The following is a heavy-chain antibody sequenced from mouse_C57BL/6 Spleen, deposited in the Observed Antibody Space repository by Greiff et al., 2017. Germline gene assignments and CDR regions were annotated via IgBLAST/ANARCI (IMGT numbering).Heavy chain of an antibody. V-gene: IGHV1-69*01. Sequence: QVQLQQPGAELVMPGASVKLSCKASGYTFTSYWMHWVKQRPGQGLEWIGEIDPSDSYTNYNQNFKGKSTLTVDKSSSTAYMQRSSLPSEDSAVYYGARKSINTTVVGYYDVWGTVTTVTVST. D-gene: IGHD1-1*01. CDR1: GYTFTSYW. J-gene: IGHJ1*03. CDR2: IDPSDSYT. CDR3: ARKSINTTVVGYYDV.